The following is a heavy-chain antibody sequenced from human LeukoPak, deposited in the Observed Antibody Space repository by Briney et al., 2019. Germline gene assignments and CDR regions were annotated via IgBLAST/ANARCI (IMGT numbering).Heavy chain of an antibody. CDR3: ARDYSSSSRAFDI. J-gene: IGHJ3*02. V-gene: IGHV3-11*04. CDR2: MSSRSGII. Sequence: GGSLRLSCVASGFNFSDYYMNWIRQSPGKGLEWISYMSSRSGIIYYADSVKGRFTISRDNVKNSLYLQMNSLRAEDTAVYYCARDYSSSSRAFDIWGQGTTVTVSS. D-gene: IGHD6-6*01. CDR1: GFNFSDYY.